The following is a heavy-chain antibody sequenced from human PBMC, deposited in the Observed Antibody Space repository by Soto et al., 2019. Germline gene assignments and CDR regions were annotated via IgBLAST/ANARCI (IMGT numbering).Heavy chain of an antibody. J-gene: IGHJ2*01. CDR1: GFTFSSYG. CDR3: AKYSGIGVTPPGYFDL. D-gene: IGHD2-21*01. CDR2: ISYDGSNK. Sequence: PGGSLRLSCAASGFTFSSYGMHWVRQAPGKGLEWVAVISYDGSNKYYADSVKGRFTISRDNSKNTLYLQMNSLRAEDTAVYYCAKYSGIGVTPPGYFDLWGRGTLVTVSS. V-gene: IGHV3-30*18.